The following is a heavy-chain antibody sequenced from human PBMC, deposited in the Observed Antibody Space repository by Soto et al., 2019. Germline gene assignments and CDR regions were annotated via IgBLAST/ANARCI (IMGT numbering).Heavy chain of an antibody. D-gene: IGHD2-2*01. Sequence: EASVEVSCKXSGYTFTSYAMHWVRQAPGQRLEWMGWINAGNGNTKYSQKFQGRVTITRDTSASTAYMELSSLRSEDTAVYYCARGYCSSTSCYFPWGQGTLVTVSS. CDR3: ARGYCSSTSCYFP. CDR1: GYTFTSYA. J-gene: IGHJ5*02. CDR2: INAGNGNT. V-gene: IGHV1-3*01.